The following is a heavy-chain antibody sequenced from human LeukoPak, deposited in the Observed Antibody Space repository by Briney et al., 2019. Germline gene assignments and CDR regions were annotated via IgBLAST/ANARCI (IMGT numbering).Heavy chain of an antibody. CDR3: ARLLVGATNDAFDI. CDR2: IYYSGST. V-gene: IGHV4-30-4*01. Sequence: SQTLSLTCTVSGGSISSGDYYWSWIRQPPGKGLEWIGYIYYSGSTNYNPSLKSRVTISVDTSKNQFSLKLSSETAADTAVYYCARLLVGATNDAFDIWGQGTMVTVSS. J-gene: IGHJ3*02. CDR1: GGSISSGDYY. D-gene: IGHD1-26*01.